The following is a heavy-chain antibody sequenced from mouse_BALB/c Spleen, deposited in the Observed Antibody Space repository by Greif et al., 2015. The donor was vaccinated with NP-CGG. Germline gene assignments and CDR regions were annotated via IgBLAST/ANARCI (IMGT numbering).Heavy chain of an antibody. CDR2: ISYSGST. V-gene: IGHV3-2*02. Sequence: ESGPGLVKPSQSLSLTCTVTGYSITSDYAWNWIRQFPGNKLEWMGYISYSGSTSYNPSLKSRISITRDTSKNQFFLQLNSVTTEDTATYYCARGGPYDYDGFAYWGQGTLVTVSA. J-gene: IGHJ3*01. CDR1: GYSITSDYA. D-gene: IGHD2-4*01. CDR3: ARGGPYDYDGFAY.